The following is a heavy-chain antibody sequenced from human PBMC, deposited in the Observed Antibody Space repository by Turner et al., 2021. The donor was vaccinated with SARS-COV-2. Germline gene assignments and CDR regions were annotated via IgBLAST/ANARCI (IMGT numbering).Heavy chain of an antibody. V-gene: IGHV3-30*18. CDR1: GFTFSSYA. CDR2: ISYDGSNK. J-gene: IGHJ6*02. D-gene: IGHD5-18*01. CDR3: AKGYSYAYYYGLDV. Sequence: QVQLVESVGSVVQPGRSLRLSCSASGFTFSSYAMHWVRQAPGKGLEWVAVISYDGSNKYYADSVKGRFTISRDNSKNTLYLQMNSLRAEDTAVYYCAKGYSYAYYYGLDVWGQGTTVTVSS.